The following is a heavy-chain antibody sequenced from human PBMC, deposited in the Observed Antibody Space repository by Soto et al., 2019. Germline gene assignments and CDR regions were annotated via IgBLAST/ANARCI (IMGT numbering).Heavy chain of an antibody. CDR2: ISSGSDTI. CDR3: AMPGEGVLFYYALDV. V-gene: IGHV3-48*02. J-gene: IGHJ6*02. D-gene: IGHD3-16*01. CDR1: GFTLSSYS. Sequence: EVQLVESGGGLVQPGGSLRLSCVASGFTLSSYSMNWVRQAPGKGLEWISYISSGSDTIYYADSVKGRFTVSRDNAKNSLYLQMNSLRDEDTAVYYCAMPGEGVLFYYALDVWGQGTTVTVSS.